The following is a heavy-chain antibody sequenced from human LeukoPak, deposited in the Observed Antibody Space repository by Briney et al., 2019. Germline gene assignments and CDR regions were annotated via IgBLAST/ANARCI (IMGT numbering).Heavy chain of an antibody. CDR3: AKGHLVGAAKNDAFDI. CDR2: IKSKTDGGTT. D-gene: IGHD1-26*01. Sequence: PGGSLRLSCAASGFTFSNAWMSWVRQAPGKGLEWVGRIKSKTDGGTTDYAAPVKGRFTISRDDSKNTLYLQMNSLRAEDTAVYYCAKGHLVGAAKNDAFDIWGQGTMVTVSS. V-gene: IGHV3-15*01. J-gene: IGHJ3*02. CDR1: GFTFSNAW.